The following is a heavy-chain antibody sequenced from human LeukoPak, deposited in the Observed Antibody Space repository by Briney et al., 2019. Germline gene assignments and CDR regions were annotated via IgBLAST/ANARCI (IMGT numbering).Heavy chain of an antibody. V-gene: IGHV4-34*01. Sequence: PSETLSLTCAVYGGSFSGYYWSWIRQPPGKGLEWIGEINHSGSTNYNPSLKSRVTISVDTSKNQFSLKLSSVTAADTAVYYCARAHSSGWYYGYWGQGTLVTVSS. CDR3: ARAHSSGWYYGY. D-gene: IGHD6-19*01. CDR2: INHSGST. CDR1: GGSFSGYY. J-gene: IGHJ4*02.